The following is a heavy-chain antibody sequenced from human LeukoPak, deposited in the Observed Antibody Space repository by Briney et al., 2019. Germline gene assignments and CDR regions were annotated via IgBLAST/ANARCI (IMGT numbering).Heavy chain of an antibody. V-gene: IGHV1-18*01. CDR3: AARIVGATWGYFDY. D-gene: IGHD1-26*01. Sequence: ASVKVSCKASGYTFTGYGISWVRQAPGQGLEWMGWISAYNGNTNYAQKLQGRVTMTTDTSTSTAYMELRSLRSDDTAVYYCAARIVGATWGYFDYWGQGTLVTVSS. J-gene: IGHJ4*02. CDR2: ISAYNGNT. CDR1: GYTFTGYG.